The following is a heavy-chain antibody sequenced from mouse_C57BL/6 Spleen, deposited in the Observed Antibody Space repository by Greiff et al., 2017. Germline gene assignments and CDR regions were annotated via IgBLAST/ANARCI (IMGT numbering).Heavy chain of an antibody. V-gene: IGHV1-50*01. CDR1: GYTFTSYW. CDR3: ATAVVRDFDY. CDR2: IDPSDSYT. D-gene: IGHD1-1*01. J-gene: IGHJ2*01. Sequence: VQLQQPGAELVKPGASVKLSCKASGYTFTSYWMQWVKQRPGQGLEWIGEIDPSDSYTNYNQKFKGKATLTVDTSSSTAYMQLSSLTSEDSAVYYCATAVVRDFDYWGQGTTLTVSS.